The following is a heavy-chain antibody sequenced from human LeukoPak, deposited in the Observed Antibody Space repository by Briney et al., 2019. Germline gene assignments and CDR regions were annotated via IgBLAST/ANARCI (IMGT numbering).Heavy chain of an antibody. D-gene: IGHD3-10*01. CDR2: ISYDGTNK. V-gene: IGHV3-30-3*01. J-gene: IGHJ4*02. CDR1: GFTFSSYA. CDR3: ARDPEHYGSGSYLDY. Sequence: PGKSQRLSCAASGFTFSSYAINWVRQAPGKGLEWVAVISYDGTNKNYADSVKGRFTISRDSSKNTVYLEMNSLRGEDTAVYYCARDPEHYGSGSYLDYWGQGSLVTVSS.